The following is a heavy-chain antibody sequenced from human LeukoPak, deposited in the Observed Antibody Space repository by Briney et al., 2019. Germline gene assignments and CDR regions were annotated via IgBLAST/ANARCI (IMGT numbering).Heavy chain of an antibody. CDR3: ARRRGWYGAFDI. D-gene: IGHD6-19*01. V-gene: IGHV4-59*01. CDR1: GFSLRSYY. Sequence: YPSETLSLTRTVSGFSLRSYYWSWVRPPPGKGLGGVGDIYFSGRTNYNPSLKSRVPISVDTSKNQFSLKLSSVTAADTAVYYCARRRGWYGAFDIWGQGTMVTVSS. J-gene: IGHJ3*02. CDR2: IYFSGRT.